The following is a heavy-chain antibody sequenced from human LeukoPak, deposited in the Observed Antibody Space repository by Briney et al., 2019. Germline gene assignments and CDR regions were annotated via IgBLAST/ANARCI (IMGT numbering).Heavy chain of an antibody. CDR2: ISYSGST. CDR1: GGSISSYY. D-gene: IGHD1/OR15-1a*01. V-gene: IGHV4-59*01. J-gene: IGHJ4*02. Sequence: SETLSLTCTVSGGSISSYYWSWIRQPPGKGLEWIGYISYSGSTDYNPSLKSRVTISGDTSKNQFSLKLRSVTAADTAVYYCARDRLWTNDWVFDYWGQGTLVTVSS. CDR3: ARDRLWTNDWVFDY.